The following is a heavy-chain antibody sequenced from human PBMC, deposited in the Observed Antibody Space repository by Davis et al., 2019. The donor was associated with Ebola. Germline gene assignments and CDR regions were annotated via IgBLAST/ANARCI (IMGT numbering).Heavy chain of an antibody. V-gene: IGHV4-59*03. CDR2: IYYGGTT. Sequence: SETLSLTCTVSGGSMSSYYWSWIRQPPGKGLEWIGNIYYGGTTNYNPSLKSRVTISGDTSKNQFSLNLNSVTAADTAMYYCATTPRYSNHGAYFDYWGQGTLVTVSS. CDR1: GGSMSSYY. J-gene: IGHJ4*02. CDR3: ATTPRYSNHGAYFDY. D-gene: IGHD4-11*01.